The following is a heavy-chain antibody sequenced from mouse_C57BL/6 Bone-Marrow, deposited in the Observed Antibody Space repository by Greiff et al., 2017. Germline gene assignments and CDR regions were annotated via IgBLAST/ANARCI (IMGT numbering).Heavy chain of an antibody. CDR1: GFNIKDDY. D-gene: IGHD1-1*01. V-gene: IGHV14-4*01. J-gene: IGHJ3*01. CDR3: TTVVFYGSSFPFAY. Sequence: EVHLVESGAELVRPGASVKLSCTASGFNIKDDYMHWVKQRPEQGLEWIGWIDPENGDTEYASKFQGKATITADTSSNTAYLQLSSLTSEDTAVYYWTTVVFYGSSFPFAYWGQGTLVTVSA. CDR2: IDPENGDT.